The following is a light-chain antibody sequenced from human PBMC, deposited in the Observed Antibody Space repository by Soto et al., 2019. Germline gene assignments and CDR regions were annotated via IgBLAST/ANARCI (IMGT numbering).Light chain of an antibody. CDR2: KAS. CDR1: QTISSW. Sequence: DIQMTQSPSTLSGSVGDRVTITCRASQTISSWLAWYQQKPGQAPKLLIYKASTLKSGVPSRFSGSGSGTEFTLTISSLQPDDFAVYYCQQYGSSSLTFGAGTKVDIK. V-gene: IGKV1-5*03. CDR3: QQYGSSSLT. J-gene: IGKJ3*01.